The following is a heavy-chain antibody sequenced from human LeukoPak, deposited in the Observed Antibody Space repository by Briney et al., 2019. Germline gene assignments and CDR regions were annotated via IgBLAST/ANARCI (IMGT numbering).Heavy chain of an antibody. CDR1: GFSVGTNY. D-gene: IGHD3-22*01. CDR3: ARGLSGHSIFGSGLSDY. CDR2: LYDSNEN. V-gene: IGHV3-53*05. Sequence: GGSLRLSCVASGFSVGTNYMNWVRQAPGKGLEWVSVLYDSNENFYLAVVEGRFFISRDSPTNTLYLQMNSLRPEDTAVYYCARGLSGHSIFGSGLSDYWGRGTLVTVSS. J-gene: IGHJ4*02.